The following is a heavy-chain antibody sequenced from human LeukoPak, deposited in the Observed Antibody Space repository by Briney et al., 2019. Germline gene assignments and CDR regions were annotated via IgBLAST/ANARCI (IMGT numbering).Heavy chain of an antibody. D-gene: IGHD6-13*01. J-gene: IGHJ4*02. CDR3: ARAVPRYCRSPGRAAAGICGVY. V-gene: IGHV1-2*02. CDR2: INPNSGGT. CDR1: GYTFTGYY. Sequence: ASVKVSCKASGYTFTGYYMHWVRQAPGQGLEWMGWINPNSGGTNYAQKFQGRVTMTRDTSISTAYMELSRLRSDDTAVYYCARAVPRYCRSPGRAAAGICGVYWGQGTLVTVSS.